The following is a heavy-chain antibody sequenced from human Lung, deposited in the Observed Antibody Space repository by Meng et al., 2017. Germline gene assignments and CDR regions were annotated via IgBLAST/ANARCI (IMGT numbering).Heavy chain of an antibody. CDR3: ARDEDISAAGKLFGDY. V-gene: IGHV1-2*06. CDR1: EYNFPDYW. CDR2: IDPKSGDT. D-gene: IGHD6-13*01. J-gene: IGHJ4*02. Sequence: QGRLGRAGAEVKKRGASVKVSCKPSEYNFPDYWLHWVRRAPGQGLEWMGRIDPKSGDTHYAQRFQGRVTMTGDTSISTAYMELSGLRSDDTAMYYCARDEDISAAGKLFGDYWGQGTLVTVSS.